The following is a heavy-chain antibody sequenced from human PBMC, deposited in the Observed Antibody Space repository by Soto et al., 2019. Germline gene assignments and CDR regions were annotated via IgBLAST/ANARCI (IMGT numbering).Heavy chain of an antibody. CDR3: EISWNFCGVNCYTYYFDF. J-gene: IGHJ4*02. CDR2: ISGGGENT. D-gene: IGHD2-21*01. V-gene: IGHV3-23*01. CDR1: GFTFSSYA. Sequence: EVQLLQSGGGLVQPGGSLRLSCAASGFTFSSYAMSWVRQPPGKGLEWVSAISGGGENTYYVDSVRGRFTISRDNSKNILHLQMNSLRAEDTAVYYCEISWNFCGVNCYTYYFDFWGQGILVSVSS.